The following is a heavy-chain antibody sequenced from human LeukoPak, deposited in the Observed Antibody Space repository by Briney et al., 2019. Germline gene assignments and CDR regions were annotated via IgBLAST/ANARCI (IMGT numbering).Heavy chain of an antibody. CDR1: GFTISNYA. CDR2: ISYDGSNI. Sequence: GRSLRLSCAASGFTISNYAMHWGRHAPGQGQDRVVVISYDGSNIYYADSVKGRFTVSRDNSMNRLYLQMNSLRAEDTAVYYCARERASFYYDSSSVSGAFDIWGQGTMVTVSS. CDR3: ARERASFYYDSSSVSGAFDI. V-gene: IGHV3-30*01. D-gene: IGHD3-22*01. J-gene: IGHJ3*02.